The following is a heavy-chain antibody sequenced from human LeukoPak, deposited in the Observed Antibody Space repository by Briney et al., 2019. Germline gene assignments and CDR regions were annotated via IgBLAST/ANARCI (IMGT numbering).Heavy chain of an antibody. Sequence: GGSLRLSCAASGFTFSDSYMRWVRQPPGKGLEWVSSISSGSSYIYYADSVKGRFTISRDNAKNSLYLQMNSLRAEDTAVYYCVRYYTRQSWYFDLWGRGTLVTVSS. CDR2: ISSGSSYI. CDR3: VRYYTRQSWYFDL. J-gene: IGHJ2*01. CDR1: GFTFSDSY. D-gene: IGHD3-10*01. V-gene: IGHV3-11*06.